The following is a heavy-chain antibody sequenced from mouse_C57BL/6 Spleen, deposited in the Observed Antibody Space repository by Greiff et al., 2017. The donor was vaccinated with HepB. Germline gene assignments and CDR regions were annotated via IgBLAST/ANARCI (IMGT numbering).Heavy chain of an antibody. CDR2: ISDGGSYT. CDR3: ARGDYYGPPYAMDY. V-gene: IGHV5-4*03. Sequence: EVNLVESGGGLVKPGGSLKLSCAASGFTFSSYAMSWVRQTPEKRLEWVATISDGGSYTYYPDNVKGRFTISRDNAKNNLYLQMSHLKSEDTAMYYCARGDYYGPPYAMDYWGQGTSVTVSS. CDR1: GFTFSSYA. D-gene: IGHD1-2*01. J-gene: IGHJ4*01.